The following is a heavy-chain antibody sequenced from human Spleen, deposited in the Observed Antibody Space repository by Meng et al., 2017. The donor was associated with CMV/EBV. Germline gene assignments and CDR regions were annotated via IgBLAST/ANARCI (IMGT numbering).Heavy chain of an antibody. CDR1: GYTFTGYF. V-gene: IGHV1-2*02. J-gene: IGHJ4*02. CDR3: AASYSNYVFNY. D-gene: IGHD4/OR15-4a*01. CDR2: INPNNGAT. Sequence: CKTSGYTFTGYFMHWVRQAPGQGLEWMGWINPNNGATSYAQKFQGRVTMTRDTSISTAYMDLSRLRSDDTAVYYCAASYSNYVFNYWGQGSLVTVSS.